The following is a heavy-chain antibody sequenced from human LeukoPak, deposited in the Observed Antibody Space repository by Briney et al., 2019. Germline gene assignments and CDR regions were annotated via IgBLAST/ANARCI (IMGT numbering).Heavy chain of an antibody. J-gene: IGHJ6*04. Sequence: SEPLSLTCTVSGGSISSGDYYWSWIRQPPGKGLEWIGYIYYSGSTYYNPSLKSRVTISVDTSNNQFSLKLSSVTAADTAVYYCARETGGIAAAGTRYYYYGMDVWGKGTTVTVSS. CDR3: ARETGGIAAAGTRYYYYGMDV. V-gene: IGHV4-30-4*01. CDR2: IYYSGST. D-gene: IGHD6-13*01. CDR1: GGSISSGDYY.